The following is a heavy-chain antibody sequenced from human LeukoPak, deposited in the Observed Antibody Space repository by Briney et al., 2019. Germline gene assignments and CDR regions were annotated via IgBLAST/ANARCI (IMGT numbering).Heavy chain of an antibody. Sequence: GASVKVSCKASGYTFTSYDINWVRQATGQGLEWMGWMNPNSGNTGYAQKFQGRVTMTRNTSISTAYMELSSPRSEDTAVYYCARAAYYGSGSYSKRVYYFDYWGQGTLVTVPS. CDR3: ARAAYYGSGSYSKRVYYFDY. D-gene: IGHD3-10*01. J-gene: IGHJ4*02. CDR2: MNPNSGNT. V-gene: IGHV1-8*01. CDR1: GYTFTSYD.